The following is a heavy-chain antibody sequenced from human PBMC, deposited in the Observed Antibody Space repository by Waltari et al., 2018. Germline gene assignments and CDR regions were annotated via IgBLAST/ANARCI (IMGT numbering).Heavy chain of an antibody. J-gene: IGHJ4*02. CDR1: GGSISSGGYY. Sequence: QVQLQESGPGLVKPSQTLSLTCTVSGGSISSGGYYWRRIPQHPGKGLEWIGSIYHSGSTYSNPSLNRRVTISVDRSKNQFSLKLSSVTAADTAVYYGARAGGMAPFDYWGQGTLVTVSS. CDR3: ARAGGMAPFDY. CDR2: IYHSGST. D-gene: IGHD6-13*01. V-gene: IGHV4-31*03.